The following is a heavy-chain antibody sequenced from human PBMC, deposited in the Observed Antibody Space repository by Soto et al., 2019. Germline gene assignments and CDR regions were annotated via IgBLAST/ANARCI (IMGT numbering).Heavy chain of an antibody. Sequence: PSETLSLTCTVSGGSISSYYWSWIRQPPGKGLEWIGYIYYSGSTNYNPSLKSRVTISVDTSKNQFSLKLSSVTAADTAVYYCARANPPNQLPGSRFDPWGQGTLVTVSS. D-gene: IGHD2-2*01. J-gene: IGHJ5*02. V-gene: IGHV4-59*01. CDR1: GGSISSYY. CDR3: ARANPPNQLPGSRFDP. CDR2: IYYSGST.